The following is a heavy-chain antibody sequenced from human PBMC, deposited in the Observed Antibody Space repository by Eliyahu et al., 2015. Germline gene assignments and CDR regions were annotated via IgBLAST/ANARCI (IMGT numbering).Heavy chain of an antibody. Sequence: QVQLVQSGGEVKKPGASVKVSCKASXYTFSXYGINWVRQAPGQGLEWMGWISAYNGNTNYAQKFRGRVTMTTDTSTSTAYMELRSLTSDDTAVYYCARGDTMTTVTTPSSRWGQGTLVTVSS. CDR1: XYTFSXYG. V-gene: IGHV1-18*01. CDR2: ISAYNGNT. J-gene: IGHJ1*01. CDR3: ARGDTMTTVTTPSSR. D-gene: IGHD4-17*01.